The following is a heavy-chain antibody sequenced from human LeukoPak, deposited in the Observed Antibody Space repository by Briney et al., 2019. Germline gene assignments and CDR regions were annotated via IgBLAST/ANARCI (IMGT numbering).Heavy chain of an antibody. D-gene: IGHD3-16*01. V-gene: IGHV1-2*02. CDR1: GYTFTAFY. CDR3: ARDGGPGSYYYYYMDV. J-gene: IGHJ6*03. CDR2: INPNSGGT. Sequence: ASVTVSCKASGYTFTAFYIHWVRQAPGQGLEWMGWINPNSGGTNYAQKFQGRVTMTRDTSISTAYMELSRLRSDDTAVYYCARDGGPGSYYYYYMDVWGKGTTVTVSS.